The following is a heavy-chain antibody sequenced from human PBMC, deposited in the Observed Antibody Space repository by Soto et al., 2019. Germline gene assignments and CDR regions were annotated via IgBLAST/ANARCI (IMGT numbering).Heavy chain of an antibody. CDR2: IYYSGSS. CDR3: ASRWGRTFDH. J-gene: IGHJ5*02. CDR1: GGSISSYY. Sequence: QVQLQESGPGLVKTSETLSLTCTVSGGSISSYYWSWIRQPPGKGLEWIGYIYYSGSSNYNPSLRRRVSISVDTSKKQSSLKLSSVTAADTAVYYCASRWGRTFDHWCQGTMVTVSS. D-gene: IGHD1-26*01. V-gene: IGHV4-59*08.